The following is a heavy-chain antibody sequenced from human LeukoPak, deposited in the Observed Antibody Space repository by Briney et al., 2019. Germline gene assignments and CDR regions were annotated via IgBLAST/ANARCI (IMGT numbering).Heavy chain of an antibody. V-gene: IGHV1-69*05. Sequence: ASVKVSCKASGGTFSSYAISWVRQAPGQGLEWMGGIIPIFGTANYAQKFQGRVTITTDESTSTAYMELSSLRSEDTAVYYCVRSASIVVVPAAIGWPFDYWGQGTLVTVSS. D-gene: IGHD2-2*01. CDR2: IIPIFGTA. J-gene: IGHJ4*02. CDR1: GGTFSSYA. CDR3: VRSASIVVVPAAIGWPFDY.